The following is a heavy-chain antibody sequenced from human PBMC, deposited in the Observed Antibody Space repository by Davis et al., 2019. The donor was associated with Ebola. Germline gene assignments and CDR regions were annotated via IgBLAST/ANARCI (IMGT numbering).Heavy chain of an antibody. D-gene: IGHD3-3*01. CDR2: INHSGST. CDR1: GGSFSGYY. J-gene: IGHJ6*02. Sequence: GSLRLSCAVYGGSFSGYYWSWIRQPPGKGLEWIGEINHSGSTNYNPSLKSRVTISVDTSKNQFSLKLSSVTAADTAVYYCARGRFLEWLYYDYYYYYGMDVWGQGTTVTVSS. CDR3: ARGRFLEWLYYDYYYYYGMDV. V-gene: IGHV4-34*01.